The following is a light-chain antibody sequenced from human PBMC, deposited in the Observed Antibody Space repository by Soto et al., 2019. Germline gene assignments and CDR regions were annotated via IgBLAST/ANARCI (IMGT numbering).Light chain of an antibody. CDR1: QTVSSN. CDR3: QLCNNWPPT. CDR2: DAS. V-gene: IGKV3-15*01. Sequence: EIVMTPSPATLSVSPGERVTLSCRASQTVSSNVAWYQQKTGQAPRLLIYDASTRASGTPARFSGSGSGTEFALTISSLQSEDFAVYYCQLCNNWPPTVGQGTKVEIK. J-gene: IGKJ1*01.